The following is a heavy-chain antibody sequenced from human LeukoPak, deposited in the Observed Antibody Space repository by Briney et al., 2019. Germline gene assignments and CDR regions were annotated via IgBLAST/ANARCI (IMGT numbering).Heavy chain of an antibody. CDR3: AKGPLLWD. J-gene: IGHJ4*02. CDR2: ISGSGGST. D-gene: IGHD2/OR15-2a*01. Sequence: GGSLRLSCAASKFTFSTFSMSWVRQAPGKGLEWVSSISGSGGSTYYADSVKGRFTIFRDNSKNTLYLQMDSLRAEDTAVYYCAKGPLLWDWGQGTLVTVSS. V-gene: IGHV3-23*01. CDR1: KFTFSTFS.